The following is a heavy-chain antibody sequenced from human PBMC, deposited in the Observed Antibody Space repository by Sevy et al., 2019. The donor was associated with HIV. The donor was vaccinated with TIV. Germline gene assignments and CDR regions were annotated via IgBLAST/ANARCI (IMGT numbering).Heavy chain of an antibody. D-gene: IGHD3-10*01. CDR3: ASIRYSYYYYMDV. J-gene: IGHJ6*03. CDR1: GGSISSSSYY. Sequence: SETLSLTCTVSGGSISSSSYYWGWIRQPPGKGLEWIGSIYYSGSTYYNPSLKSRVTISVDTPKNQFSLKLSSVTAADTAVYYCASIRYSYYYYMDVWGKGTTVTVSS. V-gene: IGHV4-39*01. CDR2: IYYSGST.